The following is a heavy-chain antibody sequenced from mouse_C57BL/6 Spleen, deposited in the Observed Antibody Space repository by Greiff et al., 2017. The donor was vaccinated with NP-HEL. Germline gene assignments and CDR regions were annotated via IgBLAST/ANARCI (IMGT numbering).Heavy chain of an antibody. J-gene: IGHJ4*01. CDR3: ARETTVVAYYAMDY. CDR2: IYPGDGDT. V-gene: IGHV1-82*01. D-gene: IGHD1-1*01. CDR1: GYAFSSSW. Sequence: QVQLQQSGPELVKPGASVKISCTASGYAFSSSWMNWVKQRPGTGLEWIGRIYPGDGDTNYNGKFKGTATLTADKSSSTAYMQLSSLTSEDYAVYFCARETTVVAYYAMDYWGQGTSVTVSS.